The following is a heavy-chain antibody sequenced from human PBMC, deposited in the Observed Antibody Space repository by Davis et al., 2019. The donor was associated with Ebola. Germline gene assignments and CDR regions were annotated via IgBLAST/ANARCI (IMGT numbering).Heavy chain of an antibody. CDR1: GFTFSSYA. J-gene: IGHJ4*02. Sequence: GESLKIPCAASGFTFSSYAMHWVRQAPGKGLEWVAVISYDGSNKYYADSVKGRFTISRDNSKNTLVLQMNSLRADDTAVYFCVKGGGDDYGDNWGQGTLVTVSS. V-gene: IGHV3-30-3*02. D-gene: IGHD3-16*01. CDR2: ISYDGSNK. CDR3: VKGGGDDYGDN.